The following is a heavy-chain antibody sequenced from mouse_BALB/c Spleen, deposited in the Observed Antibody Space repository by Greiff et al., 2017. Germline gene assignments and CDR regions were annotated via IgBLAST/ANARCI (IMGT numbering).Heavy chain of an antibody. CDR1: GYSITSDYA. Sequence: VQLKESGPGLVKPSQSLSLTCTVTGYSITSDYAWNWIRQFPGNKLEWMGYISYSGSTSYNPSLKSRISITRDTSKNQFFLQLNSVTTEDTATYYCAREVNYYDYDVGYYYAMDYWGQGTSVTVSS. V-gene: IGHV3-2*02. CDR2: ISYSGST. D-gene: IGHD2-4*01. J-gene: IGHJ4*01. CDR3: AREVNYYDYDVGYYYAMDY.